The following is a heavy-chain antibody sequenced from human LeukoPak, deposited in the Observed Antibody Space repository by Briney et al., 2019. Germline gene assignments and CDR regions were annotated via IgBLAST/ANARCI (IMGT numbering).Heavy chain of an antibody. CDR2: INPNSGGT. CDR3: ARSSLGDYDILTGYYFATPNFDY. D-gene: IGHD3-9*01. J-gene: IGHJ4*02. Sequence: ASVKVSCKASGYTFTGYYMHWVRQAPGQGLERMGWINPNSGGTNYAQKFQGRVTMTRDTSISTAYMELSRLRSDDTAVYYCARSSLGDYDILTGYYFATPNFDYWGQGTLVTVSS. V-gene: IGHV1-2*02. CDR1: GYTFTGYY.